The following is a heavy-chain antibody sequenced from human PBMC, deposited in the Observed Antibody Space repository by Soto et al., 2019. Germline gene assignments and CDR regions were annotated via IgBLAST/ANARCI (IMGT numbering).Heavy chain of an antibody. J-gene: IGHJ6*02. CDR2: IIPIFGTA. CDR3: ARGGYSSTWSNLLDRSGLDV. CDR1: GGTFSSYA. D-gene: IGHD6-13*01. V-gene: IGHV1-69*06. Sequence: SVKVSCKASGGTFSSYAISWVRQAPGQGLEWMGGIIPIFGTANYAQKFQGRVTITADKSTSTAYMELSSLRSEDTAVYYCARGGYSSTWSNLLDRSGLDVWGQGTTVTVSS.